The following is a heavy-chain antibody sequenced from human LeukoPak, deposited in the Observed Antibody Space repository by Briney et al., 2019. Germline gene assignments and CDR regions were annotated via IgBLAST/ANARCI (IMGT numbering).Heavy chain of an antibody. J-gene: IGHJ4*02. CDR1: GFTFSDYS. CDR2: VNTVSSYI. D-gene: IGHD3-22*01. Sequence: GGSLRLSCAASGFTFSDYSMNWVRQAPGKGLEWVASVNTVSSYIYYADSMRGRFTISRDNAKNSLFLQMNSLRAEDTVVYHCARLRRNSDRSDFFYYYDHWGQGTLVTVSS. V-gene: IGHV3-21*01. CDR3: ARLRRNSDRSDFFYYYDH.